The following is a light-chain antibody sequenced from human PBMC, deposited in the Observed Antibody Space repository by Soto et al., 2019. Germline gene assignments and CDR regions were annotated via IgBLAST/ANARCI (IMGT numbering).Light chain of an antibody. CDR2: EVS. J-gene: IGLJ2*01. CDR3: CSHAGRGSVL. CDR1: SSDVGGYNY. V-gene: IGLV2-14*01. Sequence: QSALTQPASVSGSPGQSITISCTGTSSDVGGYNYVSWYQQQSGKAPKLMIHEVSNRPSGVSNRFSGSKSGNTASLTISGLQAEDEADYYCCSHAGRGSVLFGGGTKVTVL.